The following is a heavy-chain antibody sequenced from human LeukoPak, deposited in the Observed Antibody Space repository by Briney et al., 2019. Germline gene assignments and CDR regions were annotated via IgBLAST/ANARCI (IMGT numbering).Heavy chain of an antibody. CDR2: IYSGGST. Sequence: GGSLRLSCAASGFTVSSNYMSWVRQAPGKGLKWVSIIYSGGSTFYADSVKGRFTISRDNSKNTLYLQMNSLRAEDTAVYYCARGGSYLSAFDIWGQGTMVTVSP. V-gene: IGHV3-53*01. CDR3: ARGGSYLSAFDI. D-gene: IGHD1-26*01. J-gene: IGHJ3*02. CDR1: GFTVSSNY.